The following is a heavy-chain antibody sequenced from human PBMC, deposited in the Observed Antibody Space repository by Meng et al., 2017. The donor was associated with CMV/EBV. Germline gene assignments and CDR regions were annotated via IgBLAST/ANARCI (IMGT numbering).Heavy chain of an antibody. CDR1: GFTFDDYA. J-gene: IGHJ4*02. D-gene: IGHD3-10*01. CDR2: ISWNSGSI. Sequence: GGSLRLSCAASGFTFDDYAMHWVRQAPGKGLEWVSGISWNSGSIGYADFVKGRFTISRDNAKNSLYLQMNSLRAEDTALYYCAKSQAYYYGSGSDHFDYWGQGTLVTVSS. CDR3: AKSQAYYYGSGSDHFDY. V-gene: IGHV3-9*01.